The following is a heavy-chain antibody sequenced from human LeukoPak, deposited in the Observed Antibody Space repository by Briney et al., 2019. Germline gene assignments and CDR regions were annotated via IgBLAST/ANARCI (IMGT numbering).Heavy chain of an antibody. J-gene: IGHJ4*02. CDR1: GFIFSNYA. Sequence: GGSLRLSCAASGFIFSNYAMSWVRQAPGKGVEWVSAVSGSGGSTYYADSVKGRFTISRDNSKNTLYLQMNSLRAEDTAVYYCAKNYYGSGSYYKGFDYWGQGTLVTVSS. V-gene: IGHV3-23*01. CDR3: AKNYYGSGSYYKGFDY. D-gene: IGHD3-10*01. CDR2: VSGSGGST.